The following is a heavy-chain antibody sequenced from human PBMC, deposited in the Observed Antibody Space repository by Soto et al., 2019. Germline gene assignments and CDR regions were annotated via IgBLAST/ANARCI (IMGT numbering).Heavy chain of an antibody. CDR3: ARDPLSDRIYSSGWYHPYYFEY. Sequence: HPGGSLRLSCAASGFTFSSYGMHWVRQAPGKGLEWVAVIWYDGSNKYYADSVKGRFTISRDNSKNTLYLQMNSLRAEDTAVYYCARDPLSDRIYSSGWYHPYYFEYWGQGTLVTVSS. D-gene: IGHD6-19*01. J-gene: IGHJ4*02. CDR2: IWYDGSNK. CDR1: GFTFSSYG. V-gene: IGHV3-33*01.